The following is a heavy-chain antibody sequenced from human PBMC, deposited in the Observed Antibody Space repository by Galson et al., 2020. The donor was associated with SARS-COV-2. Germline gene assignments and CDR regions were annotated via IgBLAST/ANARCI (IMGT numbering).Heavy chain of an antibody. D-gene: IGHD6-19*01. CDR2: FDPEDGET. V-gene: IGHV1-24*01. CDR1: VYTLTELS. CDR3: ATTSPVAGTSGWFDP. J-gene: IGHJ5*02. Sequence: ASVKVSCKVSVYTLTELSMHWVRQAPGKGLEWMGGFDPEDGETIYAQKFQGRVTMTEDTSTDTAYMELSSLRSEDTAVYYCATTSPVAGTSGWFDPWGQGTLVTVSS.